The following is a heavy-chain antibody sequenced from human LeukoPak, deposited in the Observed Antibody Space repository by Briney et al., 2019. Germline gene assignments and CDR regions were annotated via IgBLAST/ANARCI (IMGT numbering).Heavy chain of an antibody. D-gene: IGHD3-3*01. Sequence: PSETPSLTCTVSGGSISSYYWSWIRQPPGKGLEWIGYIYYSGSTNYNPSLKSRVTISVDTSKNQFSLKLSSVTAADTAVYYCARADITIFGVVTPYFDYWGQGTLVTVSS. CDR2: IYYSGST. V-gene: IGHV4-59*01. CDR1: GGSISSYY. CDR3: ARADITIFGVVTPYFDY. J-gene: IGHJ4*02.